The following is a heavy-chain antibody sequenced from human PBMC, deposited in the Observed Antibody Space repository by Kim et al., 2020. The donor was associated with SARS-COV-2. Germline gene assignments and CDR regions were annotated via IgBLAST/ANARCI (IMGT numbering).Heavy chain of an antibody. Sequence: ANYAQKFQGRVTITADESTSTAYMELSSLRSEDTAVYYCASLLYNWNYSYWGQGTLVTVSS. CDR3: ASLLYNWNYSY. D-gene: IGHD1-7*01. V-gene: IGHV1-69*01. J-gene: IGHJ4*02. CDR2: A.